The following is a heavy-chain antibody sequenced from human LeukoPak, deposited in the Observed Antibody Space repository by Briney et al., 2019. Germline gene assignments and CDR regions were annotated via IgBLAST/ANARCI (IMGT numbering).Heavy chain of an antibody. J-gene: IGHJ4*02. V-gene: IGHV3-9*01. CDR3: ARHWGVGSRYFDF. CDR1: GFTFDDYA. Sequence: GGSLRLSCAASGFTFDDYAMHWVRQAPGKGLEWVSGISWNSGSIGYADSVKGRFTISRDNAKNSLYLQMNSLRAEDTAFYYCARHWGVGSRYFDFWGQGTLVTVSS. CDR2: ISWNSGSI. D-gene: IGHD1-26*01.